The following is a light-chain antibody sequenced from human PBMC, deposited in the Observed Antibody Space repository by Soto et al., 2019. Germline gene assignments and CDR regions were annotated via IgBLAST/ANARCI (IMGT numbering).Light chain of an antibody. J-gene: IGKJ1*01. CDR3: QQYDTSPWT. V-gene: IGKV3-20*01. CDR1: QTVSSV. Sequence: ESVLTQSPGTLSLSPGERATLSCRASQTVSSVLAWYQQKPGHAPSLLIYGASTRATGMPDRFSGSGSGTDFTLIISRLEPEVVAVYFCQQYDTSPWTFGPGTKVEIK. CDR2: GAS.